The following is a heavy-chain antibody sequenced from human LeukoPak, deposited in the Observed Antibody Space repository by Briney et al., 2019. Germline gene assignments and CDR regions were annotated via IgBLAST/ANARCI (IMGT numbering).Heavy chain of an antibody. D-gene: IGHD3-3*01. V-gene: IGHV3-48*01. CDR3: VRDRGQFSRRNFDY. Sequence: GSLRLSCAASGFTFSSYSMNWVRQAPGKGLEWVSYISSSGTTVYYADSVKGRFTISRDNAKNSLYLQMNSLRAEDTAVYYCVRDRGQFSRRNFDYWGQGTLVTVSS. CDR1: GFTFSSYS. CDR2: ISSSGTTV. J-gene: IGHJ4*02.